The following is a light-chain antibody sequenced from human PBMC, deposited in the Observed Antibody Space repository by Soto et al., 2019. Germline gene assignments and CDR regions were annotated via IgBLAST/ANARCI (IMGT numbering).Light chain of an antibody. J-gene: IGKJ1*01. CDR2: AAS. CDR3: QQSYSTPRT. Sequence: DIQMTQSPSSLSASVGDRVTITCRASQSISSYLNWYQQKPGKASKLLIYAASSLQSGVPSRFSGSGSGTDFTLTISSLQPEDFATYYCQQSYSTPRTFGQVTKVEIK. CDR1: QSISSY. V-gene: IGKV1-39*01.